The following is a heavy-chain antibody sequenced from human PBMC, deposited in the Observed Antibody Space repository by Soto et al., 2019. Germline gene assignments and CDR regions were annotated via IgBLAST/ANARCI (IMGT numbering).Heavy chain of an antibody. CDR1: GFTLSDFA. V-gene: IGHV3-30-3*01. CDR3: ARAVPGMAL. J-gene: IGHJ6*02. Sequence: QVQLVQSGGGVVQPGRSLRLSCAASGFTLSDFAMHWVRQAPGKGLEWVALISNDGGIEHYGDSVRGRFTISRDNSKHMLYLQMTTLRVEDTAVYYCARAVPGMALWGQGTTVTVSS. CDR2: ISNDGGIE.